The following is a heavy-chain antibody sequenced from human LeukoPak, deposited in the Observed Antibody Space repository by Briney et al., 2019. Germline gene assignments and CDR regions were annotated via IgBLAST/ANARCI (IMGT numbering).Heavy chain of an antibody. Sequence: GASVKVSCKASGYTFTSYDINWVRQATGQGLEWMGWMNPNSGNTGYAQKFQGRVTITRNTSISTAYMELSSLRSEDTAVYYCARGGYAGFFYYYYYMDVWGKGTTVTVSS. V-gene: IGHV1-8*03. CDR1: GYTFTSYD. CDR2: MNPNSGNT. D-gene: IGHD5-18*01. J-gene: IGHJ6*03. CDR3: ARGGYAGFFYYYYYMDV.